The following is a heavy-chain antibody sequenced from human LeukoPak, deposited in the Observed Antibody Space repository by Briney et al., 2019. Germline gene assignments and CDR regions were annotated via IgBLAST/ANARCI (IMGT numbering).Heavy chain of an antibody. D-gene: IGHD4-17*01. CDR3: ATLPPTVTTSGGDY. CDR1: GYTFTGYY. J-gene: IGHJ4*02. Sequence: ASVKVSCKASGYTFTGYYMHWVRQAPGQGLEWMGWINPNSGGTNYAQKFQGRVTMTGDTSISTAYMELSRLRSDDTAVYYCATLPPTVTTSGGDYWGQGTLVTVSS. CDR2: INPNSGGT. V-gene: IGHV1-2*02.